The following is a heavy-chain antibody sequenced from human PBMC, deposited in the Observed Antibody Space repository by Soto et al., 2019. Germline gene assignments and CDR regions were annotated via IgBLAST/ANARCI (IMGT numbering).Heavy chain of an antibody. CDR3: ARVHVVTAPPGFDY. D-gene: IGHD2-21*02. Sequence: ASVKVSCKASGYTFTSYDINWVRQATGQGLEWMGWMNPNSGNTGYAQKFQGRVTMTRNTSISTAYMELSSLRSEDTAVYYCARVHVVTAPPGFDYWGQGTLVTVSS. V-gene: IGHV1-8*01. CDR2: MNPNSGNT. J-gene: IGHJ4*02. CDR1: GYTFTSYD.